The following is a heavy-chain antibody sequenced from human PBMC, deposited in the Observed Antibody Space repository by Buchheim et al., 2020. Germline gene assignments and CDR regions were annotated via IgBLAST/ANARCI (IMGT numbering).Heavy chain of an antibody. J-gene: IGHJ4*02. D-gene: IGHD3-10*01. CDR2: ISSDETYI. V-gene: IGHV3-21*06. CDR3: ATDLRSTLFQGAAWGTY. Sequence: EVYVVESGGGLVRPGGSLRLSCAASGFTVSSCTMNWVRQAPGKGLEWVSSISSDETYIFYADSGKGRFTISRDNGKNSVYLEMTNLTPEDTAMYYCATDLRSTLFQGAAWGTYWGQGT. CDR1: GFTVSSCT.